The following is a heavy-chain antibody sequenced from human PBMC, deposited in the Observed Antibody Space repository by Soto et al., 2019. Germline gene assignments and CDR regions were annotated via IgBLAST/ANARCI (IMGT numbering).Heavy chain of an antibody. Sequence: GGSLRLSCAASGFTFGTTDLSWVRQAPGKGLEWVSSISSTTNYIYYGDSMKGRFTISRDNAKNSLYLEMNSLRAEDTAVYYCARESEDLTSNFDDWGQGTLVTVSS. CDR3: ARESEDLTSNFDD. CDR2: ISSTTNYI. CDR1: GFTFGTTD. V-gene: IGHV3-21*06. J-gene: IGHJ4*02.